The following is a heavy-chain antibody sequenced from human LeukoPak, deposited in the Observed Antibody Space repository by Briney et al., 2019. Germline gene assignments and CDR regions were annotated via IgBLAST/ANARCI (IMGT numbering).Heavy chain of an antibody. Sequence: ASVKVSCKASGDTFNSYLITWVRQAPGQGLERMGWISAYNGNTNYAQKLQGRVTMTTDTSTSTAHMELRSLRSDDTAVYYCARGLGGGPRAVGAIYHYYYMDVWGKGTTVTISS. CDR1: GDTFNSYL. D-gene: IGHD1-26*01. CDR2: ISAYNGNT. V-gene: IGHV1-18*01. CDR3: ARGLGGGPRAVGAIYHYYYMDV. J-gene: IGHJ6*03.